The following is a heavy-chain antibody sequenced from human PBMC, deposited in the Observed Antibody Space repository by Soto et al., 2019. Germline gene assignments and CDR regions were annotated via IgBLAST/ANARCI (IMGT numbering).Heavy chain of an antibody. V-gene: IGHV1-69*06. D-gene: IGHD2-15*01. J-gene: IGHJ4*01. CDR1: GGTFSSYA. CDR2: IIPIFGTA. Sequence: SGKVSCDASGGTFSSYAISWVRQAPGQGLEWMGGIIPIFGTANYAQKFQGRVTITADKSTSTAYMELSSLRSEDTAVYYCASLVVAVIRGRDYWGHVPPVTVS. CDR3: ASLVVAVIRGRDY.